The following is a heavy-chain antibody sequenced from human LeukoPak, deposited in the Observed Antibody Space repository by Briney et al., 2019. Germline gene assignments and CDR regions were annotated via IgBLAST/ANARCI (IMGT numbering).Heavy chain of an antibody. CDR1: GFTFSSYS. CDR3: ARDKLSGRYCSGGSCYSGVY. V-gene: IGHV3-21*01. J-gene: IGHJ4*02. CDR2: ISSSSSYI. Sequence: GGSLRLSCAASGFTFSSYSMNWVRQAPGKGLEWVSSISSSSSYIYYADSVKGRFTISRDNAKNSLYLQTNSLRAEDTAVFYCARDKLSGRYCSGGSCYSGVYWGQGTLVTVSS. D-gene: IGHD2-15*01.